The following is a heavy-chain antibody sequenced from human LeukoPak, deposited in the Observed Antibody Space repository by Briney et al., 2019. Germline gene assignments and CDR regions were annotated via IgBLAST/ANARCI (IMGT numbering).Heavy chain of an antibody. V-gene: IGHV4-34*01. Sequence: SETLSLTCAVYGGSFSGYYWSWIRQPPGKGLEWIGEINHSGSTYYNPSLKSRVTISVDTSKNQFSLKLSSVTAADTAVYYCARGGYYDFWSGYNWGYFDYWGQGTLVTVSS. D-gene: IGHD3-3*01. CDR3: ARGGYYDFWSGYNWGYFDY. CDR1: GGSFSGYY. J-gene: IGHJ4*02. CDR2: INHSGST.